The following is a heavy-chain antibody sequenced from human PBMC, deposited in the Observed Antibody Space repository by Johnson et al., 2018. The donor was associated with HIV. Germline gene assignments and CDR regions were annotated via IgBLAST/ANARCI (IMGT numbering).Heavy chain of an antibody. D-gene: IGHD6-13*01. CDR2: INWNGGST. CDR1: GFTFDDYA. CDR3: AKGSPYTSSWLDALDI. Sequence: MQLVESGGGVVRPGGSLRLSCAASGFTFDDYAMSWVRQAPGKGLEWVSAINWNGGSTGYADSVKGRFTLCRDNRKNSLYLQLNSLRAEDTALYYFAKGSPYTSSWLDALDIWGQGTMVTVSS. V-gene: IGHV3-20*04. J-gene: IGHJ3*02.